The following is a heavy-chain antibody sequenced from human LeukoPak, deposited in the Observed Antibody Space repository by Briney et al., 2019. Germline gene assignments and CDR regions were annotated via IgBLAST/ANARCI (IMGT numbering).Heavy chain of an antibody. D-gene: IGHD6-13*01. CDR2: INHSGST. J-gene: IGHJ4*02. V-gene: IGHV4-34*01. CDR3: ARVGDIAAAGSYYFDY. CDR1: GGSFSGYY. Sequence: SETLSLTCAVYGGSFSGYYWSWIRQPPGKGLEWIGEINHSGSTNYNPSLKSRVTISVVTSKNQFSLKLSSVTAADTAVYYCARVGDIAAAGSYYFDYWGQGTLVTVSS.